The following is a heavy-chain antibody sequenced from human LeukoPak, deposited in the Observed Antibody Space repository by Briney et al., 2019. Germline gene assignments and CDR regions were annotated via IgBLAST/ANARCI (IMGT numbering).Heavy chain of an antibody. CDR2: IIPIFGTA. V-gene: IGHV1-69*13. CDR3: ARLTIGDYGDRESGFDY. D-gene: IGHD4-17*01. J-gene: IGHJ4*02. CDR1: GCTFSSYA. Sequence: SVKVSCKASGCTFSSYAISWVRQAPGQGLEWMGGIIPIFGTANYAQKFQGRVTITADESTSTAYMDLNSLRSEDTAVYYCARLTIGDYGDRESGFDYWGQGTLVTVSS.